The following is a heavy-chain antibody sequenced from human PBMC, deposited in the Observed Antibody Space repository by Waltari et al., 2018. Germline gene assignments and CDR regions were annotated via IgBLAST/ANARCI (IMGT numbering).Heavy chain of an antibody. J-gene: IGHJ4*02. CDR3: ARDFWSGYFPDY. Sequence: QVQLVQSGAEVKKPGASVKVSCKASGYTFTSYAMHWVRQAPGQRLEWMGWINAGNGNTKYSQKFQGRVTITRDTSASTAYMELSSLRSEDTAVYYCARDFWSGYFPDYWGQGTLVTVSS. CDR1: GYTFTSYA. D-gene: IGHD3-3*01. V-gene: IGHV1-3*01. CDR2: INAGNGNT.